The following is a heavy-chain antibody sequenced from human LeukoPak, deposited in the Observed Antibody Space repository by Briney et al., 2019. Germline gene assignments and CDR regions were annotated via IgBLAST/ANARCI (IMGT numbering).Heavy chain of an antibody. D-gene: IGHD3-10*01. CDR1: GGSFSGYY. CDR2: INHSGST. V-gene: IGHV4-34*01. Sequence: SETLSLTCAVYGGSFSGYYWSWIRQPPGKGLEWIGEINHSGSTNYNPSLKSRVTISVDTSKNQFSLKLSSVTAADTAVYYCARRPYGSGSSLYFDYWGQGTLVTVSS. J-gene: IGHJ4*02. CDR3: ARRPYGSGSSLYFDY.